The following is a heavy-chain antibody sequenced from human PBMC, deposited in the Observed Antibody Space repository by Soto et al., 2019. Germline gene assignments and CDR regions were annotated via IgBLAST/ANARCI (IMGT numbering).Heavy chain of an antibody. V-gene: IGHV3-33*01. CDR1: GFTFSSYG. CDR3: ARDHHTAMVQDV. CDR2: IWYDGSNK. Sequence: GGSLRLSCAASGFTFSSYGMHWVRQAPGKGLEWVAVIWYDGSNKYYTDSVKGRFTISRDNSKSTLYLQMNSLRAEDTAVYYCARDHHTAMVQDVWGQGATVTVSS. J-gene: IGHJ6*02. D-gene: IGHD5-18*01.